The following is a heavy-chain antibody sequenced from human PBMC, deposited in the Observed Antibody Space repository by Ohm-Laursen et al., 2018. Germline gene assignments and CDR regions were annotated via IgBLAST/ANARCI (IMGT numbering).Heavy chain of an antibody. V-gene: IGHV3-53*01. CDR3: ARGSTGYSYGY. CDR1: GFAVSSNY. CDR2: IYSGGTT. J-gene: IGHJ4*02. Sequence: GSLRLSCAASGFAVSSNYMSWVRQAPGKGLEWVSVIYSGGTTYYADSVKGRFTISRDNSKDMLYLQMNSLRAEDTAVYYCARGSTGYSYGYWGQGTLVTVSS. D-gene: IGHD5-18*01.